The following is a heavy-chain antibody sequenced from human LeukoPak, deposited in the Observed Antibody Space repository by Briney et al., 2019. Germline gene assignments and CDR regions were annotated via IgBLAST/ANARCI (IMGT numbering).Heavy chain of an antibody. CDR1: AFSLSAYN. CDR3: VRDRGTYRPIDY. V-gene: IGHV3-21*04. CDR2: ISYTGTYI. D-gene: IGHD1-26*01. J-gene: IGHJ4*02. Sequence: PGGSLRLCCAAAAFSLSAYNMNWVRQARGEGLEGVSSISYTGTYIYYAGSVKGRFTISRDNAQNSLYLQMNSLRAEDTAIYYCVRDRGTYRPIDYWGQGTLVTVSS.